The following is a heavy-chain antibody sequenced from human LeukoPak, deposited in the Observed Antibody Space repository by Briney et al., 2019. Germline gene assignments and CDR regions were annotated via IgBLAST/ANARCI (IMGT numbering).Heavy chain of an antibody. V-gene: IGHV3-48*03. CDR2: ISSSGSTI. Sequence: GGSLRLSCAASGFTFSSYEMNWVRQAPGKGLEWVSYISSSGSTIYYADSVKGRFTISRDNAKNSLYLQMNSLRAEDTAVYYCAREVDYGSGIDWFDPWGQGTLVTVSS. J-gene: IGHJ5*02. CDR3: AREVDYGSGIDWFDP. CDR1: GFTFSSYE. D-gene: IGHD3-10*01.